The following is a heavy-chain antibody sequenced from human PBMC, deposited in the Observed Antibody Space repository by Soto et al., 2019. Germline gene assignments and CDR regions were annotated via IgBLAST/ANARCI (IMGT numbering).Heavy chain of an antibody. Sequence: QVQLVESGGGVVQPGRSLRLSCAASGFTFSSYGMHWVRQAPGKGLEWVAVISYDGSNKYYADSVKGRFTISRDNSKNTLCLQMKSLKAEDTYVYYCAKDRRWFDPWGQGTLVTVSS. CDR1: GFTFSSYG. J-gene: IGHJ5*02. V-gene: IGHV3-30*18. CDR3: AKDRRWFDP. D-gene: IGHD6-6*01. CDR2: ISYDGSNK.